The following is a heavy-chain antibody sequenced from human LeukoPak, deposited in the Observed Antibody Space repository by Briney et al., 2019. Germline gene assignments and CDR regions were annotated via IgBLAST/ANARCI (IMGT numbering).Heavy chain of an antibody. CDR3: ARQRKTYYYGSGSYTSNWFDP. CDR1: GSIFTSYW. CDR2: SYPGDSDT. V-gene: IGHV5-51*01. D-gene: IGHD3-10*01. J-gene: IGHJ5*02. Sequence: GASLQISCQGSGSIFTSYWIGWVRQLPGKGLEWMGISYPGDSDTRDSPSFQGQVTISAHKSISTPYLQWSSLKASDTAMYYCARQRKTYYYGSGSYTSNWFDPWGQGTLVTVSS.